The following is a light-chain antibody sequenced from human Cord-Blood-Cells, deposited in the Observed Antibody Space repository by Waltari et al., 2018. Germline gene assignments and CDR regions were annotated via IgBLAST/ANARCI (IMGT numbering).Light chain of an antibody. CDR3: QQYNNWPLT. CDR1: QSVSSN. J-gene: IGKJ4*01. CDR2: GAS. Sequence: EIVMTQYPATLSVSPGERATISCRASQSVSSNLAWYQQKPGKAPRLLIYGASTRATGIPARFSGSGSGTEFTLTISSLQSEDFAVYYCQQYNNWPLTFGGGTKVEIK. V-gene: IGKV3-15*01.